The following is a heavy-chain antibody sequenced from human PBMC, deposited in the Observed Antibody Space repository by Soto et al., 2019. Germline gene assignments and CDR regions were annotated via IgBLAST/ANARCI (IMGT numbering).Heavy chain of an antibody. V-gene: IGHV4-31*03. J-gene: IGHJ5*02. D-gene: IGHD1-7*01. Sequence: SETLSLTCTVSGGSISSGGYYWSWIRQHPGKGLEWIGYIYYSGSTYYNPSLKSRVTISVDTSKNQFSLKLSSVTAADTAVYYCARDQITGTTKWFDPWGQGTLVTVSS. CDR1: GGSISSGGYY. CDR2: IYYSGST. CDR3: ARDQITGTTKWFDP.